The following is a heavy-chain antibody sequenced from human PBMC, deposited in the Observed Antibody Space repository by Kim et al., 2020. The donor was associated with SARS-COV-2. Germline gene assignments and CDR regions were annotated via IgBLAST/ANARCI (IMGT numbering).Heavy chain of an antibody. CDR1: GGSISSSSYY. V-gene: IGHV4-39*01. J-gene: IGHJ6*02. D-gene: IGHD2-15*01. CDR3: ARRVRLGGGSSYYYYGMDV. CDR2: IYYSGST. Sequence: SETLSLTCTVSGGSISSSSYYWGWIRQPPGKGLEWIGSIYYSGSTYYNPSLKSRVTISVDTSKNQFSLKLSSVTAADTAVYYCARRVRLGGGSSYYYYGMDVWGQGTTVTVSS.